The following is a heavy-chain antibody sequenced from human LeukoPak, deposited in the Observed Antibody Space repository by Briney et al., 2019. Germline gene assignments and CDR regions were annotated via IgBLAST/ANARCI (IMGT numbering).Heavy chain of an antibody. J-gene: IGHJ6*03. CDR1: GGSFSGYY. CDR2: IYTSGST. V-gene: IGHV4-59*10. Sequence: PSETLSLTCAVYGGSFSGYYWIWIRQPPGKGLEWIGRIYTSGSTNYNPSLKSRVTISVDTSKNQFSLKLSSVTAADTAVYYCARDRTDNWNYDYYYYMDVWGKGTTVTVSS. CDR3: ARDRTDNWNYDYYYYMDV. D-gene: IGHD1-20*01.